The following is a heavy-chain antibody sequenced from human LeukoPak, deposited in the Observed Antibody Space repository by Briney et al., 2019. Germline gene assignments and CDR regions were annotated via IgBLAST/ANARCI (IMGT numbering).Heavy chain of an antibody. D-gene: IGHD3-10*01. CDR3: ALKGWNYYGSGSSYFDY. Sequence: SVKASCKASGYTFTSLDINCVPHATGQGLEWMGGMNPNSGNTGYAQKFQDKVTMTRNTSISTAYMELSSVRSEDTAVYYCALKGWNYYGSGSSYFDYWGQGTLVTVSS. J-gene: IGHJ4*02. CDR1: GYTFTSLD. V-gene: IGHV1-8*01. CDR2: MNPNSGNT.